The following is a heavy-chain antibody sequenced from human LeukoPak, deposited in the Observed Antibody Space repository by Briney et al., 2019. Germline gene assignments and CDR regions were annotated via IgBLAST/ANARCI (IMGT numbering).Heavy chain of an antibody. J-gene: IGHJ4*02. CDR1: GGSFSGYY. Sequence: PSETLSLTCAVYGGSFSGYYWSWIRQPPGKGLEWIGEINHSGSTNYNPSLKSRVTISVDTSKNQFSLKLSSVTAADTAVYYCAREANGYYFDYWGQGTLVTVSS. V-gene: IGHV4-34*01. CDR3: AREANGYYFDY. CDR2: INHSGST. D-gene: IGHD2-8*01.